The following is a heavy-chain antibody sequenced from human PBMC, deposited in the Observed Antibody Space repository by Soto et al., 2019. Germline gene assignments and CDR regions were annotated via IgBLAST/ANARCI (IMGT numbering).Heavy chain of an antibody. J-gene: IGHJ6*02. CDR2: IYYSGST. CDR1: GGSISSYY. V-gene: IGHV4-59*01. Sequence: QVQLQESGPGLVKPSETLSLTCTVSGGSISSYYWSWIRQPPGKGLEWIGYIYYSGSTNYNPSLKSRVTISVDTSKNQFSLKLSSVTAADTAVYYCARDHPRGETGAPTHGMDVWGQGTTVTVSS. CDR3: ARDHPRGETGAPTHGMDV. D-gene: IGHD3-10*01.